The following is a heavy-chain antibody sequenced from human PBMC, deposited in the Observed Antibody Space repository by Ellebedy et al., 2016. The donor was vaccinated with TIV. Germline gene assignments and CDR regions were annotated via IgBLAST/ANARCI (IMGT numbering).Heavy chain of an antibody. CDR2: ISVSGGST. CDR1: GFTFSGYA. CDR3: ATNWNLDY. Sequence: GGSLRLSXATSGFTFSGYAMNWVRQAPGEGLEWVSAISVSGGSTFSADSVKGRFTISRDNSKNTLYLQMNSLRAEDTAVYYCATNWNLDYWGQGTLVTVSS. D-gene: IGHD1-1*01. J-gene: IGHJ4*02. V-gene: IGHV3-23*01.